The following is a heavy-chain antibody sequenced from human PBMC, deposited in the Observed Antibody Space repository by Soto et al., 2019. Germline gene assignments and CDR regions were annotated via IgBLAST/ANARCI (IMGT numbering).Heavy chain of an antibody. D-gene: IGHD6-6*01. CDR2: INAGNGNT. V-gene: IGHV1-3*01. J-gene: IGHJ4*02. Sequence: ASVKVSCKASGYTFTSYAMHWVRQAPGQRLEWMGWINAGNGNTKYSQKFQGRVTITRDTSASTAYMELSSLRSEDTAVYYCARGTAARVWDFDYWGQGTLVTVSS. CDR1: GYTFTSYA. CDR3: ARGTAARVWDFDY.